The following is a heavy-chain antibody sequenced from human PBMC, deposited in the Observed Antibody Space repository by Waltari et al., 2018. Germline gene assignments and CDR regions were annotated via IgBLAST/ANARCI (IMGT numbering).Heavy chain of an antibody. CDR3: ARAGLLAAGTYQRSPYNWFDP. Sequence: QVQLQQWGAGLLKPSETLSLTCAVYGGSFSGYYWSWIRQPQGKGLEWIGEINHSGSPNYNPSLKRRVARSVDTSKNQFSLKLSSVTAADAAVYYCARAGLLAAGTYQRSPYNWFDPWGQGTLVTVSS. CDR2: INHSGSP. V-gene: IGHV4-34*01. J-gene: IGHJ5*02. CDR1: GGSFSGYY. D-gene: IGHD6-13*01.